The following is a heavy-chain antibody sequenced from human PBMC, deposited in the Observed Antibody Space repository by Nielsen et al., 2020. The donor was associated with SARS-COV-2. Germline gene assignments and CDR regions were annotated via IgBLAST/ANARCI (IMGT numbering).Heavy chain of an antibody. CDR3: ARVGGYSYGYPY. CDR1: GFTVSSNY. D-gene: IGHD5-18*01. Sequence: GESLKISCAASGFTVSSNYMSWVRQAPGKGLEWVSVIYSGGSTYYADSVKGRFTISRDNAKNTLYLQMNSLRAEDTAVYYCARVGGYSYGYPYWGQGTLVTVSS. J-gene: IGHJ4*02. V-gene: IGHV3-66*01. CDR2: IYSGGST.